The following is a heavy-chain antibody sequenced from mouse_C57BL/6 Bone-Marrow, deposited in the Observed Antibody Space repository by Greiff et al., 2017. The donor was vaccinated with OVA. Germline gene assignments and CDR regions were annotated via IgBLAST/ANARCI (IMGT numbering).Heavy chain of an antibody. CDR2: ISDGGSYT. D-gene: IGHD2-3*01. J-gene: IGHJ3*01. V-gene: IGHV5-4*03. Sequence: EVMLVESGGGLVKPGGSLKLSCAASGFTFSSYAMSWVRQTPEKRLEWVATISDGGSYTYYPDNVKGRFTISRDNAKNNLYLQMSHLKSEDTAMYYCASLYDGYYRFAYWGQGTLVTVSA. CDR1: GFTFSSYA. CDR3: ASLYDGYYRFAY.